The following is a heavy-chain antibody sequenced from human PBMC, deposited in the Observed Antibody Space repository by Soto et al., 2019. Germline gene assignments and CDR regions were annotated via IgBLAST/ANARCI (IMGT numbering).Heavy chain of an antibody. Sequence: ASVKVSCKASGYTFTSYAMHWVRQAPGQRLEWMGWINAGNGNAKYSQKFQGRVTITRDTSASTAYMELSSLRSEDTAVYYCARAGKWERNNWFDPWGQGTLVTVSS. CDR1: GYTFTSYA. D-gene: IGHD1-26*01. CDR2: INAGNGNA. J-gene: IGHJ5*02. CDR3: ARAGKWERNNWFDP. V-gene: IGHV1-3*01.